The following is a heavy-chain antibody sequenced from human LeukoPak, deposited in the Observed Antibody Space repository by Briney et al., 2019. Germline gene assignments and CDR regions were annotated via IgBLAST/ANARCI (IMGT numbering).Heavy chain of an antibody. CDR1: GFTFSSYG. V-gene: IGHV3-30*02. Sequence: GGSLRLSCAASGFTFSSYGVHWARQAPGKGLEWVAFIRYDGGNKYYADSVKGRFTISRDNSKNTLYLQMNSLRAEDTAVYYCAKPVLSDNYHSSGYIDYWGQGTLVTVSS. CDR2: IRYDGGNK. D-gene: IGHD3-22*01. CDR3: AKPVLSDNYHSSGYIDY. J-gene: IGHJ4*02.